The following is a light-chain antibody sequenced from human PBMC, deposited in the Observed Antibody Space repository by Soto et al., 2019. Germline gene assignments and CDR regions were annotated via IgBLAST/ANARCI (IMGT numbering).Light chain of an antibody. CDR2: EVS. CDR1: SSDVGGYNY. CDR3: SSYAGSNNHVV. Sequence: SALTQPPSASGSPGQSVTISCTGTSSDVGGYNYVSWYQQHPGKAPKLMIYEVSQRPSGVPDRFSGSKSANTASLTVSGLQAEDEADYYCSSYAGSNNHVVFGGGTKLTVL. J-gene: IGLJ2*01. V-gene: IGLV2-8*01.